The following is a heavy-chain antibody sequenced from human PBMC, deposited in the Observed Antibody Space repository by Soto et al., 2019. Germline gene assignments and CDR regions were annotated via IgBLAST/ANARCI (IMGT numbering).Heavy chain of an antibody. V-gene: IGHV1-69*02. CDR1: GGTFSSYT. CDR3: ARYRGDGYERV. CDR2: IIPILGIA. Sequence: QVQLVQSEAEVKKPGSSVKVSCKASGGTFSSYTISWVRQAPGQGLEWMGRIIPILGIANYAQKFQGRVTITADKFTSTAYMELSSLRSEDTAVYYCARYRGDGYERVWGQGTLVTVSS. D-gene: IGHD5-12*01. J-gene: IGHJ4*02.